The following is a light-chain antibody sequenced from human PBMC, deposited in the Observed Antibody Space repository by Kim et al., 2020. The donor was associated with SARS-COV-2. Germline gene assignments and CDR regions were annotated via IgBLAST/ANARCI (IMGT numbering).Light chain of an antibody. J-gene: IGKJ2*01. Sequence: SPGARAPLSCRASQSITSSLAWYQQKPGQAPRLLIYDASRRATGIPARFSGSGSATDFTLTISSLEPEDFAVYYCQHRSNWPMYTFGQGTKLEI. CDR2: DAS. CDR3: QHRSNWPMYT. CDR1: QSITSS. V-gene: IGKV3-11*01.